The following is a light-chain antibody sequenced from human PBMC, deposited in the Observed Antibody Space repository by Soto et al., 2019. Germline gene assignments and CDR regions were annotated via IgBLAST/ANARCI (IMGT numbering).Light chain of an antibody. J-gene: IGLJ1*01. CDR1: SSDVGGYNY. Sequence: QSALTQPASVSGSPGQSTTISCTGTSSDVGGYNYVSWYQQHPGKAPKVLIYEVNDRPSGVSNRFSGSKSGNTASLTISGLQAEDEGDYYCSSYTSSKPVVFGTGTKVTVL. V-gene: IGLV2-14*01. CDR3: SSYTSSKPVV. CDR2: EVN.